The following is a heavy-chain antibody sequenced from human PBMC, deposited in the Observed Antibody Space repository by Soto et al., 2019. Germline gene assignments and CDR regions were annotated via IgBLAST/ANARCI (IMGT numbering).Heavy chain of an antibody. CDR3: ARGRGSHTPYYFDY. D-gene: IGHD3-16*01. V-gene: IGHV4-31*03. Sequence: ASETLSLTCTVSGGSISSGGYYWSWIRQHPWKGLEWIGYIYYSGSTYYNPSLKSRVTISVDTSKNQFSLKLSSVTAADTAVYYCARGRGSHTPYYFDYWGQGXLVTVYS. CDR1: GGSISSGGYY. CDR2: IYYSGST. J-gene: IGHJ4*02.